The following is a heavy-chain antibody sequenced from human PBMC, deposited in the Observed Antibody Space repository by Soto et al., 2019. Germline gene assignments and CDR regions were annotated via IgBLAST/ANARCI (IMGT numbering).Heavy chain of an antibody. J-gene: IGHJ4*02. CDR2: IYYSGST. CDR1: GGSINNYY. Sequence: PSETLSLTCTVSGGSINNYYWSWIRQPPGKGLEWIGYIYYSGSTNYNPSLKSRVTISVDTSKNQFSLKLSSVTAADTAVYYCARRYGGNFDYWGQGTPVTVSS. V-gene: IGHV4-59*01. D-gene: IGHD1-26*01. CDR3: ARRYGGNFDY.